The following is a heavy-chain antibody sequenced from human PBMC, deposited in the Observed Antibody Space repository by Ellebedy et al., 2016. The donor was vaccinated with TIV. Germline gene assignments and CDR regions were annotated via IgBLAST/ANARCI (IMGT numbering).Heavy chain of an antibody. CDR1: GGSISSYY. Sequence: SETLSLTXTVPGGSISSYYWSWIRQPPGKGLEWIGRIYTSGSTNYNPSLKSRVTMSVDTSKNQFSLKLSSVTAADTAVYYCARDGSGYGGPFDYWGQGTLATVSS. CDR2: IYTSGST. J-gene: IGHJ4*02. V-gene: IGHV4-4*07. CDR3: ARDGSGYGGPFDY. D-gene: IGHD5-12*01.